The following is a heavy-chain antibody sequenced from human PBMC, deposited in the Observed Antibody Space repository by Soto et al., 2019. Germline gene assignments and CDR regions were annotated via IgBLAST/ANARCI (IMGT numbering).Heavy chain of an antibody. V-gene: IGHV1-69*04. CDR3: ARDRVVVVVAATNPPGWFDP. Sequence: SVKVSCKASGGTFSSYTISWVRQAPGQGLEWMGRIIPILGIANYAQKFQGRVTITADKSTSTAYMELSSLRSEDTAVYYCARDRVVVVVAATNPPGWFDPWGQGTLVTVSS. D-gene: IGHD2-15*01. CDR1: GGTFSSYT. CDR2: IIPILGIA. J-gene: IGHJ5*02.